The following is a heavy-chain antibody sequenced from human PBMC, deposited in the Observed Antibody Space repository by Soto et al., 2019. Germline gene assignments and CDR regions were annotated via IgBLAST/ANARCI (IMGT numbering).Heavy chain of an antibody. CDR1: GGSISGSY. D-gene: IGHD6-13*01. Sequence: PSETLSLTCSVSGGSISGSYWSWIRQSPGKGLEWLGYVYYTGSTNYSPSLRSRVSISVGTSKNEFSLRLSSVTAADTAVYFCARSVAAPGAHIDYWGQGTQVTVSS. J-gene: IGHJ4*02. CDR2: VYYTGST. V-gene: IGHV4-59*01. CDR3: ARSVAAPGAHIDY.